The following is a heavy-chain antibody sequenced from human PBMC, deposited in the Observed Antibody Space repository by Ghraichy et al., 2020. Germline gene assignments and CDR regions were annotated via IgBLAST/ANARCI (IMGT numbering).Heavy chain of an antibody. CDR3: ARNVGYDSSGSGLGYFDY. CDR1: GFTFSSYA. CDR2: ISGSGGST. J-gene: IGHJ4*02. Sequence: GGSLRLSCAASGFTFSSYAMSWVRQAPGKGLEWVSAISGSGGSTYYADSVKGRFTISRDNSKNTLYLQMNSLRAEDTAVYYCARNVGYDSSGSGLGYFDYWGQGTLVTVSS. V-gene: IGHV3-23*01. D-gene: IGHD3-22*01.